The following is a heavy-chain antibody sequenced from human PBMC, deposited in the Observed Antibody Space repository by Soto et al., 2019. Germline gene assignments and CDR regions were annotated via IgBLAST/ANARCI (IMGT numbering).Heavy chain of an antibody. V-gene: IGHV4-59*01. CDR2: VYYTGTT. CDR3: ARDTVLTGMFDF. CDR1: GGSIGSYH. J-gene: IGHJ4*02. D-gene: IGHD4-17*01. Sequence: SETLSLTCTVSGGSIGSYHWSWVRQPPGNGLEWIASVYYTGTTNYNPSLGSRVTISIDAPGNRFSMEITSVTAADTAIYYCARDTVLTGMFDFWGQGTLVTVSS.